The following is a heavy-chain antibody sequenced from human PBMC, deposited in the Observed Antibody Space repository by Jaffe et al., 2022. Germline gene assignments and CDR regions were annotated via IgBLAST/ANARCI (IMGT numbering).Heavy chain of an antibody. CDR1: GFTFSNYE. CDR2: ISSSGDTT. J-gene: IGHJ5*02. V-gene: IGHV3-48*03. D-gene: IGHD1-26*01. Sequence: EVQLVESGGGLVQPGGSLRLSCAASGFTFSNYEMNWVRQAPGKGLEWVSYISSSGDTTYYADSVKGRFTISRDNARSSLYLQMNSLRAEDTAVYYCARVPWDGPEDGFDPWGQGTLVTVSS. CDR3: ARVPWDGPEDGFDP.